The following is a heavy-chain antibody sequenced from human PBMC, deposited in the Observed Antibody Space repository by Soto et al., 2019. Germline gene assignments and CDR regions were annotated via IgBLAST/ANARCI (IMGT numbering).Heavy chain of an antibody. CDR1: GFTFSGSA. Sequence: QPGGSLRLSCAASGFTFSGSAMHWVRQASGKGLEWVGRIRSKANSYATAYAASVKGRFTISRDDSKNTAYLQMNSLKTEDTAVYYCTLWGYDILTGPDYWGQGTLVTVSS. D-gene: IGHD3-9*01. J-gene: IGHJ4*02. CDR2: IRSKANSYAT. CDR3: TLWGYDILTGPDY. V-gene: IGHV3-73*01.